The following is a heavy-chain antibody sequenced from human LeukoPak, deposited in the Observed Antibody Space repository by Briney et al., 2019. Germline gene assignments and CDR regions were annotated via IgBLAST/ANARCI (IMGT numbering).Heavy chain of an antibody. D-gene: IGHD2-2*01. CDR3: TRSISSTSHYYYYGTDV. V-gene: IGHV3-73*01. J-gene: IGHJ6*02. Sequence: PGGSLRLSCAASGFTFSRYAMSWVRQASGKGLEWVGRIRSKANSYATAYAASVKGRFTISRDDSKNTAYLQMNSLKTEDTAVYYCTRSISSTSHYYYYGTDVWGQGTTVTVSS. CDR2: IRSKANSYAT. CDR1: GFTFSRYA.